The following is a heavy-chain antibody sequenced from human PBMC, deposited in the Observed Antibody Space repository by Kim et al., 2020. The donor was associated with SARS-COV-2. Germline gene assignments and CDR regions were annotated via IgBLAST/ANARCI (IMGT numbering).Heavy chain of an antibody. D-gene: IGHD1-26*01. J-gene: IGHJ6*02. V-gene: IGHV3-21*01. CDR1: GFTFSSYS. CDR2: ISSSSSYI. CDR3: ARGAGATPGGMDV. Sequence: GGSLRLSCAASGFTFSSYSMNWVRQAPGKGLEWVSSISSSSSYIYYADSVKGRFTISRDNAKNSLYLQMNSLRAEDTAVYYCARGAGATPGGMDVWGQGTTVTVSS.